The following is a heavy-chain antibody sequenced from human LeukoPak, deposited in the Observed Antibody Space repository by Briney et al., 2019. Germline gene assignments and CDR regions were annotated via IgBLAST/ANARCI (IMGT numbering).Heavy chain of an antibody. D-gene: IGHD6-19*01. J-gene: IGHJ4*02. CDR1: GFIFSNYA. Sequence: GGSLRLSCEASGFIFSNYAMHWVRQAPGKGLQWVALIWYDGQTKFYGDSVKGRFTISRDNPGSTLFLHMSSLRVEDTAVYYCAREWGRIAVAGGPGYWGQEALVTVSS. CDR2: IWYDGQTK. CDR3: AREWGRIAVAGGPGY. V-gene: IGHV3-33*01.